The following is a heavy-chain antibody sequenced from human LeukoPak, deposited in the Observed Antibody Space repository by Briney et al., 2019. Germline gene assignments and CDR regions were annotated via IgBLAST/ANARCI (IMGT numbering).Heavy chain of an antibody. CDR2: INHSGST. V-gene: IGHV4-34*01. D-gene: IGHD6-13*01. CDR1: GGSFSGYY. CDR3: ARDTQGIAAAGTGH. J-gene: IGHJ4*02. Sequence: SETLSLTCAVYGGSFSGYYWSWIRQPPGKGLEWIGEINHSGSTNYNPSLKSRVTISVDTSKNQFSLKLSSVTAADTAVYYCARDTQGIAAAGTGHWGQGTLVTVSS.